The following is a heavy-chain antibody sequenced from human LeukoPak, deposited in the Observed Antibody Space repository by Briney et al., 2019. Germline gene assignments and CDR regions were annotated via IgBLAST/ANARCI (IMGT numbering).Heavy chain of an antibody. D-gene: IGHD6-25*01. J-gene: IGHJ2*01. CDR1: GFIVNNKY. CDR2: IYEGGSS. CDR3: ASYNQRLSNWFFDR. Sequence: PGGSLRLSCAGSGFIVNNKYMTWVRQAPGKGLEWVSVIYEGGSSDYADSVKGRFSVSRDDSKNTVYLQMNSLRAEDTALYYCASYNQRLSNWFFDRWGRGTLVTVSS. V-gene: IGHV3-53*01.